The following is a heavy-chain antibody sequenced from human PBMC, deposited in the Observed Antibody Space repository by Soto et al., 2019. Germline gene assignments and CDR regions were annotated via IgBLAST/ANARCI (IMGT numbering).Heavy chain of an antibody. J-gene: IGHJ6*03. CDR1: GFTFSNAW. CDR3: TPGALWFGEVVLAYYYYRDF. V-gene: IGHV3-15*01. Sequence: EVQLVESGGGLVKPGGSLSLSCAASGFTFSNAWMSWVRQAPGKGLEWVGRIKSKTAGGTTDYAAPVKGRFTILRDYSNNTRYPQMNSRKTEYTSVNYCTPGALWFGEVVLAYYYYRDFSGKGTTVTVSS. CDR2: IKSKTAGGTT. D-gene: IGHD3-10*01.